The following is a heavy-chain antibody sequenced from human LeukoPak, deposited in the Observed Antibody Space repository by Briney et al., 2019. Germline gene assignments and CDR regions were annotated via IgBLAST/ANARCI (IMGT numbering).Heavy chain of an antibody. CDR3: ARGDPSCNNAVCRKVYFDY. J-gene: IGHJ4*02. CDR1: GGSFSGYF. V-gene: IGHV4-34*01. CDR2: IYHDGIA. D-gene: IGHD2-8*01. Sequence: PSGTLSLTCAVYGGSFSGYFWTWIRQTPGKGLEWIGEIYHDGIANYNPSLKSRVTISVDTSKSQFSLNLYSVTAADTAVYYCARGDPSCNNAVCRKVYFDYWGQGGLVTVSS.